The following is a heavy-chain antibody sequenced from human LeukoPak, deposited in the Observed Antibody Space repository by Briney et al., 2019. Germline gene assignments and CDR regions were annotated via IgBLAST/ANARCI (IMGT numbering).Heavy chain of an antibody. CDR1: VDSISSFY. CDR2: IFTSGST. J-gene: IGHJ4*02. Sequence: PSETLSLTCTVSVDSISSFYWTWIRQPAGKGLEWIGRIFTSGSTNYNPSLKSRVTMSVDTSKNQFSLKLSSVTAADTAVYYCARGGYYAKIDYWGQGTLVTVSS. D-gene: IGHD3-10*01. CDR3: ARGGYYAKIDY. V-gene: IGHV4-4*07.